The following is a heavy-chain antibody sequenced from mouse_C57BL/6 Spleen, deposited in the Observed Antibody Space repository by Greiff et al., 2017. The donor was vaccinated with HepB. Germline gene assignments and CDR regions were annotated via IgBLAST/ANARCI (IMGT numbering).Heavy chain of an antibody. CDR2: IDPEDGET. CDR1: GFNIKDYY. CDR3: ARSITTVVAHWYFDV. Sequence: VQLQHSGAELVKPGASVKLSCTASGFNIKDYYMHWVKQRTEQGLEWIGRIDPEDGETKYAPKFQGKATITADTSSNTAYLQLSSLTSEDTAVYYCARSITTVVAHWYFDVWGTGTTVTVSS. D-gene: IGHD1-1*01. V-gene: IGHV14-2*01. J-gene: IGHJ1*03.